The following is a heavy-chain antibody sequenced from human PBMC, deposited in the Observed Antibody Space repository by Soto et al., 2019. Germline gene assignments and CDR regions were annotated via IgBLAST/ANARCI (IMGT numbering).Heavy chain of an antibody. J-gene: IGHJ4*02. V-gene: IGHV3-23*01. D-gene: IGHD3-22*01. CDR1: GFTFSSYA. CDR3: AKIYDSSRYYPVYFDY. CDR2: ISGSGGST. Sequence: LRLSCAASGFTFSSYAMSWVRQAPGKGLEWVSAISGSGGSTYYADSVKGRFTISRDNSKNTLYLQMNSLRAEDTAVYYCAKIYDSSRYYPVYFDYWGQATLVTVSS.